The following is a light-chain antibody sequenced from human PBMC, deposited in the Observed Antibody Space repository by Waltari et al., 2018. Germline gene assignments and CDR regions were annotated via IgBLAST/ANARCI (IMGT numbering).Light chain of an antibody. Sequence: QSVLTQPPSASGTPGQRVTISCSGSSSHIGSNYVYWYQQLPGTAPKLLIYRNNQRASGVPDRFSGSKSGTSASLAISGLRSEDEADYYCAAWDDSLSGPWVFGGGTKLTVL. V-gene: IGLV1-47*01. CDR1: SSHIGSNY. CDR2: RNN. J-gene: IGLJ3*02. CDR3: AAWDDSLSGPWV.